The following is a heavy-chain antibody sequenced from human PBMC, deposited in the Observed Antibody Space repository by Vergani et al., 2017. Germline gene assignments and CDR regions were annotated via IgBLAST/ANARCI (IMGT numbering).Heavy chain of an antibody. J-gene: IGHJ4*02. D-gene: IGHD3-10*01. V-gene: IGHV1-3*01. Sequence: QVQLVQSGAEVKKPGASVKVSCKASGYTFTSYAMHWVRQAPGQRLEWRGWINAGNGNTKYSQKFQGRVTITRDTSASTAYMELSCLRSEDTAVYYCARGRGLLWFGELSDDYWGQGTLVTVSS. CDR1: GYTFTSYA. CDR3: ARGRGLLWFGELSDDY. CDR2: INAGNGNT.